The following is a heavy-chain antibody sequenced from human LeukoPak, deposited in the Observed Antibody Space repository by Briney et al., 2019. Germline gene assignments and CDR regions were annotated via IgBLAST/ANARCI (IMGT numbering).Heavy chain of an antibody. J-gene: IGHJ4*02. D-gene: IGHD3-22*01. V-gene: IGHV1-46*01. CDR3: ARAPYYYDSSGLGIDY. CDR2: INPSGGST. Sequence: VKVSFKASGYTFTSYYMHWVRQAPGQGLEWMGIINPSGGSTSYAQKFQGRVTMTRDTSTSTVYMELSSLRSEDTAVYYCARAPYYYDSSGLGIDYWGQGTLVTVSS. CDR1: GYTFTSYY.